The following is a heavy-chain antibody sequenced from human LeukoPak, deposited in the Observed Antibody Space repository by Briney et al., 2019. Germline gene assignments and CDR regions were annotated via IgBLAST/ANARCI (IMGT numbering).Heavy chain of an antibody. Sequence: GGSLKLSCAASGFTFSASPMHWVRQASGKGLEWVANIKQDGSEKYYVDSVKGRFTISRDNSKNTLYLQMNSLRAEDTAMYYCARGGAGYNFGYWGQGTLVTVSS. D-gene: IGHD5-24*01. V-gene: IGHV3-7*03. CDR1: GFTFSASP. CDR2: IKQDGSEK. CDR3: ARGGAGYNFGY. J-gene: IGHJ4*02.